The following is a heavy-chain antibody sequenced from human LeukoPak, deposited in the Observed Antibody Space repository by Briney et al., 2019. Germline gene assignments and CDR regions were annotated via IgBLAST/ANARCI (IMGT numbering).Heavy chain of an antibody. CDR1: GITFSSYG. Sequence: GGTLRLSCAASGITFSSYGMSWVRQAPGKGLEWVSAISGTGGNTYYADSVKGRFTISRDNSKNTLYLQMNSLRAEDTAVYHCAKTTYCGGDCYSWYFDYWGQGTLVTVSS. CDR2: ISGTGGNT. V-gene: IGHV3-23*01. J-gene: IGHJ4*02. CDR3: AKTTYCGGDCYSWYFDY. D-gene: IGHD2-21*02.